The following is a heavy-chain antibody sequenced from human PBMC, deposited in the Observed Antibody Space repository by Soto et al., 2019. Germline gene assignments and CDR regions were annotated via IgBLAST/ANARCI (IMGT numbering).Heavy chain of an antibody. CDR2: INPNSGGT. J-gene: IGHJ6*02. CDR1: GYTFTGYY. D-gene: IGHD2-2*01. CDR3: AREAVVPAHTYYYGMDV. V-gene: IGHV1-2*04. Sequence: GASMKVSCKASGYTFTGYYMHWVRQAPGQGLEWMGWINPNSGGTNYAQKFQGWVTMTRDTSISTAYVELSRLRSDDTAVYYCAREAVVPAHTYYYGMDVWGQGTTVTVSS.